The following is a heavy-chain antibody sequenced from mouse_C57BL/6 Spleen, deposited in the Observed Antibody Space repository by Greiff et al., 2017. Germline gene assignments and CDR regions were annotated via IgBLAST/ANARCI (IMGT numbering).Heavy chain of an antibody. Sequence: VMLVESGPELVKPGASVKLSCKASGYTFTSYDINWVKQRPGQGLEWIGWIYPRDGSTKYNEKFKGKATLTVDTSSSTAYMELHSLTSEDSAVYFCARTTEDAYWGQGTLVTVSA. CDR1: GYTFTSYD. J-gene: IGHJ3*01. CDR2: IYPRDGST. D-gene: IGHD1-1*01. CDR3: ARTTEDAY. V-gene: IGHV1-85*01.